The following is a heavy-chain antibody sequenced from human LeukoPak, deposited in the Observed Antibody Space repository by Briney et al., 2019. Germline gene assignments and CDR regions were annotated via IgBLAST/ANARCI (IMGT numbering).Heavy chain of an antibody. V-gene: IGHV4-34*01. Sequence: ETLSLTCAVYGGSFSGYYWSWIRQPPGKGLEWIGEINHSGSINYNPSLKSRVTISVDTSKNQFSLKLSSVTAADTAVYYCARQADFWSGYYTNWFDPWGQGTLVTVSS. CDR3: ARQADFWSGYYTNWFDP. J-gene: IGHJ5*02. CDR2: INHSGSI. CDR1: GGSFSGYY. D-gene: IGHD3-3*01.